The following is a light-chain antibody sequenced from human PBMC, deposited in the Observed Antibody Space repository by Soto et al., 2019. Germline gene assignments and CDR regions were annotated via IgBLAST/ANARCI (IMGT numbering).Light chain of an antibody. V-gene: IGKV3-20*01. CDR3: QQYVSSSWT. CDR1: QSVSSSY. CDR2: GAS. J-gene: IGKJ1*01. Sequence: EMVLTQSPGTLSLSPWERATLSCRASQSVSSSYLAWYQQKPGQAPRLLIYGASSRATGIPDRFSGSGSGTDCTLTLSRLEPEDLAVYYCQQYVSSSWTFGQGTQVEIK.